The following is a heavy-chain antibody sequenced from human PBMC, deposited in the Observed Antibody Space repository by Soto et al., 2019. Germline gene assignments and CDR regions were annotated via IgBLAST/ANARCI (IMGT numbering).Heavy chain of an antibody. J-gene: IGHJ4*02. CDR2: IYYSGST. V-gene: IGHV4-31*03. D-gene: IGHD4-17*01. CDR1: GDSISSGGYY. CDR3: ARGLSVTLFDF. Sequence: QVQLQESGPGLVQPSQTLSLACTVSGDSISSGGYYWSWIRQHPGKGLEWNGYIYYSGSTFYNPSLKSRVTISVDTSKNLFSLKLSSVTAADTAVYYCARGLSVTLFDFWGQGTLVTVSS.